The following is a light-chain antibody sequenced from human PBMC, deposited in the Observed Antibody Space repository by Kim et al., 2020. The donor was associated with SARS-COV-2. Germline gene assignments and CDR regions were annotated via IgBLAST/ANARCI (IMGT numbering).Light chain of an antibody. V-gene: IGKV3-20*01. CDR1: QGFTSPH. J-gene: IGKJ2*03. Sequence: LLPGERAPLSCRDSQGFTSPHLVWSQHKPGQSPRLLIYAASIRATGIPDRFSGSGSGTDFTLTNSRLEPEDFALYYCQQYAKSPRSFGRGTKLEI. CDR2: AAS. CDR3: QQYAKSPRS.